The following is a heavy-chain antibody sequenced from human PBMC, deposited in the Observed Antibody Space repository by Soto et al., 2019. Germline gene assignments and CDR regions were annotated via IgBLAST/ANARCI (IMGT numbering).Heavy chain of an antibody. CDR2: IWYDGSNK. J-gene: IGHJ4*02. CDR3: ARGQGGDPFDY. CDR1: GFTFSSYG. V-gene: IGHV3-33*01. Sequence: GGSLRLSCAASGFTFSSYGMHWVRQAPGKGLEWVAVIWYDGSNKYYADSVKGRFTISRDNSKNTLYLQMNSLRAEDTAVYYCARGQGGDPFDYWGQGTLVTVSS. D-gene: IGHD2-21*02.